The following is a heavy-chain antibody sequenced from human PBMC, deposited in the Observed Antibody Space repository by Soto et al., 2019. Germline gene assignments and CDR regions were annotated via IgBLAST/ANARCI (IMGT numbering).Heavy chain of an antibody. V-gene: IGHV1-46*01. Sequence: ASVKVSCKESGYTFTNYYVHWVRQAPGQGLEWMGIINPSGGSTSYAQKFQGRVTMTRDTSTSTVYMDLSSLRSEDTAVYYCARDPPGCIRASCDSYFDSWGQGPLVTV. CDR2: INPSGGST. CDR1: GYTFTNYY. D-gene: IGHD2-2*01. CDR3: ARDPPGCIRASCDSYFDS. J-gene: IGHJ4*02.